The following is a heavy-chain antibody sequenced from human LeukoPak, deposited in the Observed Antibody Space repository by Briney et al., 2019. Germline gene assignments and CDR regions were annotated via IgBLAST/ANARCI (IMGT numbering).Heavy chain of an antibody. Sequence: HPGGSLRLSCVASGFTFSRYWMTWVRQAPGKGLEWVAVISYDGSNKDYADSVKGRFTISRDNSKNTLYLQVNSLRAEDTAVYYCARAPVWFGEWFFDYWGQGTLVTVSS. CDR2: ISYDGSNK. CDR3: ARAPVWFGEWFFDY. D-gene: IGHD3-10*01. V-gene: IGHV3-30-3*01. J-gene: IGHJ4*02. CDR1: GFTFSRYW.